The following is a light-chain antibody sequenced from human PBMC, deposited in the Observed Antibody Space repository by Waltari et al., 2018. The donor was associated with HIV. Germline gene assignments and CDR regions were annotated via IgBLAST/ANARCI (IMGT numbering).Light chain of an antibody. CDR2: DAS. V-gene: IGKV3-11*01. CDR1: QSVSSY. CDR3: QQRSNWPLT. Sequence: EIVLPQSPATLSLSPGESSTLSCRPSQSVSSYLAWYQQKPGQPPRLLLYDASNRSTGIPARFSGSGSGTDFTLTISSLEPEDFAVYYCQQRSNWPLTFGGGTKVEIK. J-gene: IGKJ4*01.